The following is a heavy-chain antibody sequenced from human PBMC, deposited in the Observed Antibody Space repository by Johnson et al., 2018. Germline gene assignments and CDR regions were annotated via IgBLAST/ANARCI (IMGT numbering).Heavy chain of an antibody. Sequence: QVQLVESGGGVVQPGRSLRLSCAASGFTFSSYGMHWVRQAPGKGLEWVAVISYDGSNKYYADSVKGRFTISRDNSKNTLYLQMNSLKAEDTAGYYCASEMGIIRANYYYYGMDVWGQGTTVTVSS. CDR1: GFTFSSYG. D-gene: IGHD3-3*01. CDR2: ISYDGSNK. J-gene: IGHJ6*02. V-gene: IGHV3-30*03. CDR3: ASEMGIIRANYYYYGMDV.